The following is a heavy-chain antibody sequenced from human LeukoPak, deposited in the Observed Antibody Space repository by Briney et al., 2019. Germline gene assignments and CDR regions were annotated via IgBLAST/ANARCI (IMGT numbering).Heavy chain of an antibody. V-gene: IGHV1-8*01. CDR1: GYTFTNYD. D-gene: IGHD4-11*01. CDR2: MNPNSGNT. CDR3: ATDYTDYSLDY. Sequence: ASVKVSCKASGYTFTNYDINWARQAPGQGLEWMGWMNPNSGNTGYAQKFQGRVTMTRNTSISTAYMELSSLRYEDTAVYYCATDYTDYSLDYWGQGTLVTVCS. J-gene: IGHJ4*02.